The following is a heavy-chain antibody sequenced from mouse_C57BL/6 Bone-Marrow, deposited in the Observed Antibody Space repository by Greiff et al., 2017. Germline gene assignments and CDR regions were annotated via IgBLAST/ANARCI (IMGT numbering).Heavy chain of an antibody. CDR2: ISSGGSYT. V-gene: IGHV5-6*01. D-gene: IGHD1-1*01. CDR1: GFTFSSYG. Sequence: EVKLVESGGDLVKPGGSLKLSCAASGFTFSSYGMSWVRQTPDKRLEWVATISSGGSYTYYPDSVKGRFTISRDNAKNTLYLQMSSLKSEDTAMCYCARHPTVVPFDYWGQGTTLTVSS. J-gene: IGHJ2*01. CDR3: ARHPTVVPFDY.